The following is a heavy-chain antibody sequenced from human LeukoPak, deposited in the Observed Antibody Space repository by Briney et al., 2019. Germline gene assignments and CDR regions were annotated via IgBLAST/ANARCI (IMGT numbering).Heavy chain of an antibody. CDR2: IYPGGSDT. D-gene: IGHD1-7*01. CDR3: ARLPRWNYGLLRDYYYYYMDV. CDR1: GYSFTSYW. V-gene: IGHV5-51*01. Sequence: GESLKISCKGSGYSFTSYWIGWVRQMPGKGLEWMGIIYPGGSDTRYSPSFQGQVTISADKSISTAYLQWSSLKASDTAMYYCARLPRWNYGLLRDYYYYYMDVWGKGTTVTVSS. J-gene: IGHJ6*03.